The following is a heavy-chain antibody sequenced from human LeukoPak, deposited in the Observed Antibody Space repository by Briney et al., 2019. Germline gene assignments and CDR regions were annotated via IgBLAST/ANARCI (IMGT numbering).Heavy chain of an antibody. CDR1: GFTFSSYG. CDR3: ARVEDMITFGGVIVLDAFDI. CDR2: IWYDGNNK. J-gene: IGHJ3*02. V-gene: IGHV3-33*01. D-gene: IGHD3-16*02. Sequence: GRSLRLSCAASGFTFSSYGMHWVRQAPGKGLEWVAVIWYDGNNKYYTDSVKGRFTISRDNSKNTLDLQMNSLRAEDTAVYYCARVEDMITFGGVIVLDAFDIWGQGTMVTVSS.